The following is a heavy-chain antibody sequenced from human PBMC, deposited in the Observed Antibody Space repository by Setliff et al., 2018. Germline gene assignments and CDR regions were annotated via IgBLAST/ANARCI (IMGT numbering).Heavy chain of an antibody. Sequence: PSETLSLTCTVSGGSISRGSYDWSWIRQPAGKGLEWIGRIYTSGSTNYNPSLKSRVTISVDTSKNQFSLKLSSVTAADTAVYYRARGGYSYGLGGFPLDYWGQGTLVTVSS. D-gene: IGHD5-18*01. J-gene: IGHJ4*02. CDR3: ARGGYSYGLGGFPLDY. V-gene: IGHV4-61*02. CDR1: GGSISRGSYD. CDR2: IYTSGST.